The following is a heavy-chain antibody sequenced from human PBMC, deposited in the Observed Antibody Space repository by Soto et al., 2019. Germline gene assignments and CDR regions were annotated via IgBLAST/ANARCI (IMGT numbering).Heavy chain of an antibody. CDR1: GGTFGGYG. CDR2: IAPLFAPA. Sequence: QVQLEQSAAEVKKPGSSVKVSCKASGGTFGGYGLHWVRQAPGQGLEWMGGIAPLFAPANYAQKFQGRVTSTGDASGGNVALRSLRPDDTAVYFCARGGPWYDPSGRRYHYTAKLDSWGPGTLVTVSS. CDR3: ARGGPWYDPSGRRYHYTAKLDS. V-gene: IGHV1-69*12. J-gene: IGHJ4*02. D-gene: IGHD3-16*02.